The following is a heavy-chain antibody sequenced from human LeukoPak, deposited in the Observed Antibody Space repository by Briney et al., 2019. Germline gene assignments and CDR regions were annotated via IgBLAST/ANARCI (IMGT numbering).Heavy chain of an antibody. Sequence: GGSLRLSCAASGFTFSSYSMNWVRQAPGKGLEWVSYISRIISYADSVKGRFTISRDNAKNSLYLQMNSLRPEDTAVYYCAKDFKSGDGKWEVDYWGQGTLVTVSS. CDR2: ISRII. CDR3: AKDFKSGDGKWEVDY. V-gene: IGHV3-48*01. D-gene: IGHD1-26*01. J-gene: IGHJ4*02. CDR1: GFTFSSYS.